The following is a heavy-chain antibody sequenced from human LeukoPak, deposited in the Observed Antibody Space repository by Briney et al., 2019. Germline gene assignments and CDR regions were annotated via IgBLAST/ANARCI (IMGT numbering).Heavy chain of an antibody. CDR2: ISYDGSNK. Sequence: GGSLRLSCAASGFTFSGYWMTWVRQAPGKGLEWVAVISYDGSNKYYADSVKGRFTISRDNSKNTLYLQMNSLRAEDTAVYYCASERGIDCTNGVCYSFDYWGQGTLVTVSS. V-gene: IGHV3-30*03. D-gene: IGHD2-8*01. CDR3: ASERGIDCTNGVCYSFDY. CDR1: GFTFSGYW. J-gene: IGHJ4*02.